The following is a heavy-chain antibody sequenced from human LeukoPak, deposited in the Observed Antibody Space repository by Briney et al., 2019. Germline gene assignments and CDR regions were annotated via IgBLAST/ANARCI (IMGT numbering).Heavy chain of an antibody. CDR1: GYTFTSYY. CDR2: INPNSGGT. CDR3: ARLPPGFGATNSDY. Sequence: ASVKVSCKASGYTFTSYYMHWVRQAPGQGLEWMGRINPNSGGTNYAQKFQGRVTMTRDTSISTAYMELSRLRSDDTAVYYCARLPPGFGATNSDYWGQGALVTVSS. D-gene: IGHD1-26*01. V-gene: IGHV1-2*06. J-gene: IGHJ4*02.